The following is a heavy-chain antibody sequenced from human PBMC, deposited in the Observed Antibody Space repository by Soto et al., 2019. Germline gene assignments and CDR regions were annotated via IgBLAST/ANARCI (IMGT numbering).Heavy chain of an antibody. J-gene: IGHJ4*02. CDR2: IYYSGST. Sequence: QLQLQESGPGLVKHSEPLSLTCTVSGGSVSSSSYYWAWIRQPPGKGLVWIGRIYYSGSTYYNPSLKSRVTISVDTSKNQFSLKLSSVTAADTAVYYCASELRGYTYGPGPFDYWGQGTLVTVSS. CDR1: GGSVSSSSYY. D-gene: IGHD5-18*01. CDR3: ASELRGYTYGPGPFDY. V-gene: IGHV4-39*01.